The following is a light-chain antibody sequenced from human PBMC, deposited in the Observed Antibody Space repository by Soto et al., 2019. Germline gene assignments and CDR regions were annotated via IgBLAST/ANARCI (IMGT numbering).Light chain of an antibody. CDR3: QQYNSYSGT. CDR1: QSISSW. V-gene: IGKV1-5*01. CDR2: DAS. J-gene: IGKJ1*01. Sequence: QMTLHPSTLSSSVGARVTITCRASQSISSWLAWYQQKPGKAPKLLIYDASSLESGVPSRFGGSGSGTEFTLSISSLQPDDFATYYCQQYNSYSGTFGQGTKVDIK.